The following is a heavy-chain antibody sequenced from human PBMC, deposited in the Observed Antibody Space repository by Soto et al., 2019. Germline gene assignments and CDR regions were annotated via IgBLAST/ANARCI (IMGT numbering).Heavy chain of an antibody. J-gene: IGHJ4*02. CDR2: ISGSGGST. D-gene: IGHD3-16*02. CDR1: GFTFSSYA. Sequence: GGSLRLSCAASGFTFSSYAMSWVRQAPGKGLEWVSAISGSGGSTYYADSVKGRFTISRDNSKNTLYLQMNSLRAEDTAVYYCLRVGGSYRNFDYWGQGTLVTVSS. CDR3: LRVGGSYRNFDY. V-gene: IGHV3-23*01.